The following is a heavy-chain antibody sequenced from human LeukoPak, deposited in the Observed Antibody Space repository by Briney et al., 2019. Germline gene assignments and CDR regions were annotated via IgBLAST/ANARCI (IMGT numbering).Heavy chain of an antibody. CDR2: ISGSGGST. CDR1: GFTFSSYA. J-gene: IGHJ3*02. Sequence: GGSLRLSCAASGFTFSSYAMRWVRQAPGKELEWVSGISGSGGSTHYADSVKGRFTISRDNSKNTLCLQMNSLRAEDTALYYCATTPDYGGNSDAFDIWGQGTLVTVSS. CDR3: ATTPDYGGNSDAFDI. V-gene: IGHV3-23*01. D-gene: IGHD4-23*01.